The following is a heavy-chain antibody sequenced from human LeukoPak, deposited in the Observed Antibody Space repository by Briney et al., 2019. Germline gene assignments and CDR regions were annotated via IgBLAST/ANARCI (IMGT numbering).Heavy chain of an antibody. V-gene: IGHV3-7*01. D-gene: IGHD2-8*01. Sequence: PGGSLRLSCAASGFTFSSYWMSWVRQAPGKGLEWVANIKEDGSEKYYVDSVKGRFTISRDNAKNSLYLQMNSLRAEDTAVYYCARDSLVIRSMGPAFYFQHWGQGTLVTVSS. CDR3: ARDSLVIRSMGPAFYFQH. CDR1: GFTFSSYW. J-gene: IGHJ1*01. CDR2: IKEDGSEK.